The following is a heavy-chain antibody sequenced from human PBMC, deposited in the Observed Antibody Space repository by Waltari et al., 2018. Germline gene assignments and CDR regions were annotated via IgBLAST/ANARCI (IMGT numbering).Heavy chain of an antibody. D-gene: IGHD2-21*02. V-gene: IGHV1-46*01. Sequence: IHLVRQAPGQGLEWMGVINPSGGDTSYAQKFQGRVIMTSDTSTRTVYMELNSLISEDTASYYCARYCGGDCYGAFDIWGQGTMVTVSS. J-gene: IGHJ3*02. CDR2: INPSGGDT. CDR3: ARYCGGDCYGAFDI.